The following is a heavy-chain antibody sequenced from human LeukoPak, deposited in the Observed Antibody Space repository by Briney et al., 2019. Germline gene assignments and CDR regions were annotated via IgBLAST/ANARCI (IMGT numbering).Heavy chain of an antibody. CDR3: AKEGTPLGYYDSSGYSDY. J-gene: IGHJ4*02. CDR2: IKQDGSEE. CDR1: GFTFSYYW. V-gene: IGHV3-7*03. D-gene: IGHD3-22*01. Sequence: GGSLRLSCAASGFTFSYYWMSWVRQAPGKGLEWVANIKQDGSEEYYVDSVKGRFTISRDNAKNSLYLQMNSLRAEDTAIYYCAKEGTPLGYYDSSGYSDYWGQGTLVTVSS.